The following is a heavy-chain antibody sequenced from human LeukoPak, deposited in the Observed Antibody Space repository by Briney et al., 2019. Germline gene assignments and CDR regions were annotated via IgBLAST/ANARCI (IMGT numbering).Heavy chain of an antibody. D-gene: IGHD3-10*01. CDR1: GGSISSYY. Sequence: SETLSLTCTVSGGSISSYYWSWIRQPPGKGLEWIGYIYYSGSTNYNPSLKSRVTISVDTSKNQFSLKLSSVTAADTAVYYCARTGGFRGNAFDIWGQGTMVTVSS. V-gene: IGHV4-59*01. J-gene: IGHJ3*02. CDR2: IYYSGST. CDR3: ARTGGFRGNAFDI.